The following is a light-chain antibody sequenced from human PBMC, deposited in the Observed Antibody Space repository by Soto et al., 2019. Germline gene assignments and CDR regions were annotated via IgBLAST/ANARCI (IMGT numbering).Light chain of an antibody. CDR3: QHYGSSRLT. CDR1: QTVSNSY. J-gene: IGKJ4*01. CDR2: AAS. Sequence: IVVTQSPGTLSLSPGERATLSCRTSQTVSNSYLAWYQQKPGQAPRLLIYAASSRATGIPDRFSGSGSRTDFTLTISRLEPEDFAVYYCQHYGSSRLTFGGGTKVEIK. V-gene: IGKV3-20*01.